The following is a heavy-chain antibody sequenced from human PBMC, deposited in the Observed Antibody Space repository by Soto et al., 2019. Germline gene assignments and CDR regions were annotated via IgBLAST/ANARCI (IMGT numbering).Heavy chain of an antibody. CDR1: GGTFSSYA. CDR3: ARNPRYYDFWSGYTPWYYGMDV. J-gene: IGHJ6*02. D-gene: IGHD3-3*01. Sequence: SVKVSCKASGGTFSSYAISWVRQAPGQGLEWMGGIIPIFGTANYAQKFQGRVTITADESTSTAYMELSSLRSEDTAVYYCARNPRYYDFWSGYTPWYYGMDVWGQGTTVTVYS. V-gene: IGHV1-69*13. CDR2: IIPIFGTA.